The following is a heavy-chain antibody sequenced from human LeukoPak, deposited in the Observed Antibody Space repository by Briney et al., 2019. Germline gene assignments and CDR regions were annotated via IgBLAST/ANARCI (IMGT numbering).Heavy chain of an antibody. CDR3: ARKGAVAATFYYYYYGMDV. CDR1: GGTFSSYA. CDR2: VMPIFGTA. V-gene: IGHV1-69*01. D-gene: IGHD2-15*01. Sequence: SVKVSCKASGGTFSSYAISWVRQAPGRGLEWMGGVMPIFGTANYAQKVQGRVTITADESTSTAYMELSSMRSEDTAVYYCARKGAVAATFYYYYYGMDVWGQGTTVTVSS. J-gene: IGHJ6*02.